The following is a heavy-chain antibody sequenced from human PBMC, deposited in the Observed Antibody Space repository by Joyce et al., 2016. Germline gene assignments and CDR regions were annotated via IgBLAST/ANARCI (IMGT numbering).Heavy chain of an antibody. CDR1: GFTVSNNY. CDR3: ARVPGFH. CDR2: IYSGGDT. V-gene: IGHV3-53*01. J-gene: IGHJ4*02. Sequence: EVQLVESGGGLIQPGGSLRLSCAASGFTVSNNYMTWVRKAPGKGLEWFSFIYSGGDTYYADSVKGRFTISRDKNTLYLQMNSLRVEDTAVYYCARVPGFHWGQGTLVTVSS.